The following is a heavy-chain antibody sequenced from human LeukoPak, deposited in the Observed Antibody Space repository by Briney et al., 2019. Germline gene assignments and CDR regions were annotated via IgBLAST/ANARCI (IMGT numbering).Heavy chain of an antibody. CDR2: IYHSGST. Sequence: SETLSLTCAVSGYSISSGYYCGCSRQPPGKGLEWIGSIYHSGSTYYNPSLKSRVTISVDTSKNQFSLKLSSVTAADTAVYYCARDLSPCGDYGRGHYYYYYYMDVWGKGTTVTVSS. V-gene: IGHV4-38-2*02. D-gene: IGHD4-17*01. CDR3: ARDLSPCGDYGRGHYYYYYYMDV. J-gene: IGHJ6*03. CDR1: GYSISSGYY.